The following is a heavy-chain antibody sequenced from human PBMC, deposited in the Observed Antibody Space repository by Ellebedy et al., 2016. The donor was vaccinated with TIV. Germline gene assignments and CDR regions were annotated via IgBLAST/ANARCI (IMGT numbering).Heavy chain of an antibody. J-gene: IGHJ4*02. D-gene: IGHD3-10*01. V-gene: IGHV4-59*01. CDR2: IGYNSGSS. Sequence: SETLSLTCAVYGGSFSGYYWSWIRQHPGKGLEWIGFIGYNSGSSNYNPALTSRVTISGDTSKNRYSLKLTSVTAADTAIYYCARDNMGSLDYWGQGTLVTVSS. CDR3: ARDNMGSLDY. CDR1: GGSFSGYY.